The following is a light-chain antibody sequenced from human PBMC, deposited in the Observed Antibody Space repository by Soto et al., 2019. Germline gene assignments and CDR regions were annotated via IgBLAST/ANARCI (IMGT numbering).Light chain of an antibody. V-gene: IGKV3-20*01. CDR2: GAS. Sequence: IVLSLSLGTLSLSPRARAALXCRASQSVRSNFLAWYQQKPGQAPRLLIYGASNRATGIPDRFSGSGSGTDFTLTITRLEPEDFAMYYCQRYDSLRTFGQGTKVDIK. CDR3: QRYDSLRT. J-gene: IGKJ1*01. CDR1: QSVRSNF.